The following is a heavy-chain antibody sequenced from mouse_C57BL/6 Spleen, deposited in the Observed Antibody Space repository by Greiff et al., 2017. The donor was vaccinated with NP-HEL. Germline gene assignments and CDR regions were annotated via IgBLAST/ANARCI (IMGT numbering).Heavy chain of an antibody. CDR2: IYPRSGNT. CDR3: ARGCTTVVATTSYWYFDV. CDR1: GYTFTSYG. D-gene: IGHD1-1*01. J-gene: IGHJ1*03. Sequence: QVQLQQSGAELARPGASVKLSCKASGYTFTSYGISWVKQRTGQGLEWIGEIYPRSGNTYYNEKFKGKATLTADKSSSTAYMELRSLTSEDSAVYFCARGCTTVVATTSYWYFDVWGTGTTVTVSS. V-gene: IGHV1-81*01.